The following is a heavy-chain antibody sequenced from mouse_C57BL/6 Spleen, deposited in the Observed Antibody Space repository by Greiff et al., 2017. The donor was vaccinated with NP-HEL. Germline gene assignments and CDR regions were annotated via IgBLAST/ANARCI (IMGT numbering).Heavy chain of an antibody. J-gene: IGHJ2*01. V-gene: IGHV3-6*01. Sequence: ESGPGLVKPSQSLSLTCSVTGYSITSGYYWNWIRQFPGNKLEWMGYISYDGSNNYNPSLKNRISITRDTSNNQFFLKLNSGTPEDTATYYCARDPLYYYGSSYAYFDYWGQGTTLTVSS. D-gene: IGHD1-1*01. CDR2: ISYDGSN. CDR3: ARDPLYYYGSSYAYFDY. CDR1: GYSITSGYY.